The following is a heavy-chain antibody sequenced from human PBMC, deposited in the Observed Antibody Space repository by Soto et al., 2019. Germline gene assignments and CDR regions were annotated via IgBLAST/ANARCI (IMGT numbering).Heavy chain of an antibody. J-gene: IGHJ6*02. CDR1: GYSFTSYW. V-gene: IGHV5-51*01. CDR3: ARTAAAGKYYYGVDV. CDR2: IYPGDSAT. Sequence: LGESLKISCKGSGYSFTSYWIGWVRQMPGKGLEWMGIIYPGDSATRYSPSFQGQVTISADKSITTAYLQWSSLKASDTAMYYCARTAAAGKYYYGVDVWGQATTVTVSS. D-gene: IGHD6-13*01.